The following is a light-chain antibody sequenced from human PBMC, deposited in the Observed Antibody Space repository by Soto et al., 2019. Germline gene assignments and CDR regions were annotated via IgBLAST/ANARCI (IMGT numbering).Light chain of an antibody. J-gene: IGLJ2*01. V-gene: IGLV2-14*01. CDR3: SSYTSSSTPVV. CDR2: DVS. Sequence: QSALTQPASVSGSPGQSITISCTGTSSDIGGYNYVSWYQQHPGKAPKLMIYDVSYRPSGVSNRFSGSKSGNTASLTISGLQADDEADYYCSSYTSSSTPVVFGGGTKLTVL. CDR1: SSDIGGYNY.